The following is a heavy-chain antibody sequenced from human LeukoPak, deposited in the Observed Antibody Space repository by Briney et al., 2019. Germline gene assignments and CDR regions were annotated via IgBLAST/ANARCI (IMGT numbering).Heavy chain of an antibody. D-gene: IGHD4-23*01. V-gene: IGHV1-69*05. J-gene: IGHJ6*02. CDR1: GGTFSSCA. CDR3: ARVEGGNSDSRYYYYYGMDV. Sequence: SVKVSCKASGGTFSSCAISWVRPAPGQGLGWMGGIIPIFGTANYAQKFKGRVTMTTDTSTSTASMELRRPRTDDTAVYYCARVEGGNSDSRYYYYYGMDVWGQGTTVTVSS. CDR2: IIPIFGTA.